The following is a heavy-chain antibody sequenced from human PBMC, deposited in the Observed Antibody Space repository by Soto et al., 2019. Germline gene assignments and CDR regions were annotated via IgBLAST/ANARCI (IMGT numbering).Heavy chain of an antibody. CDR2: ISYDGSNK. V-gene: IGHV3-30*18. CDR1: GFTFSSYG. CDR3: AKDRRRQWLVPSCADY. Sequence: GGSLRLSCAASGFTFSSYGMHWVRQAPGKGLEWVAVISYDGSNKYYADSVKGRFTISRDNSKNTLYLQMNSLRAEDTAVYYCAKDRRRQWLVPSCADYWGQGTLVTVSS. J-gene: IGHJ4*02. D-gene: IGHD6-19*01.